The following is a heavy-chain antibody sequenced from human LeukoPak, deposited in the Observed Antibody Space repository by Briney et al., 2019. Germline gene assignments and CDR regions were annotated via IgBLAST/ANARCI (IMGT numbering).Heavy chain of an antibody. CDR2: ISYDGSNK. V-gene: IGHV3-30*18. CDR3: AKDRRSGWYLDY. Sequence: GGSLRLSCAASGFTFSSYSMSWVRQAPGKGLEWVAVISYDGSNKYYADSVKGRFTISRDNSKNTLYLQMNSLRAEDTAVYYCAKDRRSGWYLDYWGQGTLVTVSS. CDR1: GFTFSSYS. J-gene: IGHJ4*02. D-gene: IGHD6-19*01.